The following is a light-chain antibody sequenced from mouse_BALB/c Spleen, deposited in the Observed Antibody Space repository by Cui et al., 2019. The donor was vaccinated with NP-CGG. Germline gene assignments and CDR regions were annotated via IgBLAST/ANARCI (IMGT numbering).Light chain of an antibody. Sequence: QAVVTQESALTTSPGEIVTLTCRSSTGAVTTSNYANRVQEKPDHLFTGLIGGTNNRVPGVPARFSGSLIGDKAALTITGAQTEDEAIYFCTLWYSNHWVFGGGTKLTVL. J-gene: IGLJ1*01. CDR3: TLWYSNHWV. CDR1: TGAVTTSNY. V-gene: IGLV1*01. CDR2: GTN.